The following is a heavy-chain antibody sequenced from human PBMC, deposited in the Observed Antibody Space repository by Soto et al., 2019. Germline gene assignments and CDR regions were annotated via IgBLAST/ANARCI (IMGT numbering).Heavy chain of an antibody. CDR3: ATDTSTWYGGLDYYAMDV. CDR2: ISSSGSST. V-gene: IGHV3-23*01. J-gene: IGHJ6*02. CDR1: GFTFSSYA. D-gene: IGHD6-13*01. Sequence: EVQLLESGGGLVQPGGSLRLSCAASGFTFSSYAMSWVRQAPGKGLEWVSAISSSGSSTYYADSVKGRFTISRDNSKNTVYLQMNSLRAEDTAVYYCATDTSTWYGGLDYYAMDVWGQGTTVTVS.